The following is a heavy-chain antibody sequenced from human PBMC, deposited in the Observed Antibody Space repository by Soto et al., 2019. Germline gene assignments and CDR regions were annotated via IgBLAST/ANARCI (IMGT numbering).Heavy chain of an antibody. V-gene: IGHV3-23*01. J-gene: IGHJ4*02. CDR3: AKTVGATKLEDY. CDR2: ISNSDDVG. Sequence: TGGSLRLSCSGSGFNFNNHVINWVRQAPGKGLEWVASISNSDDVGFYADSVRGRFSVTRDRSSSTLYLQMDYVQVEDTAIYYCAKTVGATKLEDYWGQGTLVTVSS. D-gene: IGHD1-26*01. CDR1: GFNFNNHV.